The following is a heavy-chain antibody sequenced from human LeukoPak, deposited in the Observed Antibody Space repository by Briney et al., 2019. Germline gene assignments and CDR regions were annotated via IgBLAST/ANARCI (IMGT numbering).Heavy chain of an antibody. CDR2: ISSSSSYI. D-gene: IGHD7-27*01. CDR3: AKDIALGTVQPPGGYYYGMDV. CDR1: GFTFSSYS. Sequence: GGSLRLSCAASGFTFSSYSVNWVRQAPGKGLEWVSSISSSSSYIYYADSVKGRFTISRDNAKNSLYLQMNSLRAEDTALYYCAKDIALGTVQPPGGYYYGMDVWGQGTTVTVSS. V-gene: IGHV3-21*04. J-gene: IGHJ6*02.